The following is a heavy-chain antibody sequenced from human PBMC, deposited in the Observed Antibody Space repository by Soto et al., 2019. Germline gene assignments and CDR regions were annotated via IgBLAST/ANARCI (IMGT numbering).Heavy chain of an antibody. Sequence: SETLSLTCTVSGASISSSSFYWGWIRQPPGKGLESIANIYYDGSTYYNPSLESRVTISVDTSKNQFSLKVSSVTAADTAVFYCARLAGYCSGTSCYGYYGMDVWGQGTTVS. D-gene: IGHD2-2*01. CDR1: GASISSSSFY. CDR2: IYYDGST. V-gene: IGHV4-39*01. J-gene: IGHJ6*02. CDR3: ARLAGYCSGTSCYGYYGMDV.